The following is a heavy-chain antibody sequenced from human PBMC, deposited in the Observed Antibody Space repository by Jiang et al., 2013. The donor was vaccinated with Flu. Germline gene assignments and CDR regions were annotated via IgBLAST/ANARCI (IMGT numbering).Heavy chain of an antibody. D-gene: IGHD3-10*01. CDR1: DTPSLPIL. CDR2: INAGNGNT. V-gene: IGHV1-3*01. Sequence: AEVKKPGAVSEGFLQGFLDTPSLPILCIGCARPPDQRLEWMGWINAGNGNTKFSQKFQDRVTITRDTSANTVYLELSSLGSEDTAVYYCARDSLNPYGSRSQHLSYWGQGTLVIVSS. CDR3: ARDSLNPYGSRSQHLSY. J-gene: IGHJ4*02.